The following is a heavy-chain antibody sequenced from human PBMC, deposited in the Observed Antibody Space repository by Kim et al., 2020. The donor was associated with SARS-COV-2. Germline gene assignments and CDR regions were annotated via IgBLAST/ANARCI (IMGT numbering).Heavy chain of an antibody. J-gene: IGHJ6*03. CDR2: IYSTGST. CDR1: GDSLRGSCDY. CDR3: ARIYSSYHYMDV. Sequence: SETLSLTCTVSGDSLRGSCDYWGLGWIRQPPGKGLYWIGNIYSTGSTYYSPSLKSRVTMSADTSKNQFSLRLSSVTAADTAVYYCARIYSSYHYMDVWG. V-gene: IGHV4-39*01.